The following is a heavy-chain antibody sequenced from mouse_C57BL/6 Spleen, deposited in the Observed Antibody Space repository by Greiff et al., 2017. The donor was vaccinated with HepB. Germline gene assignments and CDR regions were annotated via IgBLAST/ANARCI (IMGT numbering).Heavy chain of an antibody. D-gene: IGHD1-1*01. Sequence: EVMLVESEGGLVQPGRSMKLSCTASGFTFSDYYMAWVRQVPEKGLEWVANINYDGSSTYYLDSLKSRFIISRDNAKNILYLQMSSLKSEDTATYYCARDYYGSRYFDVWGTGTTVTVSS. CDR1: GFTFSDYY. V-gene: IGHV5-16*01. J-gene: IGHJ1*03. CDR3: ARDYYGSRYFDV. CDR2: INYDGSST.